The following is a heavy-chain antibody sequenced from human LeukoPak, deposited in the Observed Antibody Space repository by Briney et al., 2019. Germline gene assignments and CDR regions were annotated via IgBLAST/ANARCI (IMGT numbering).Heavy chain of an antibody. Sequence: SVKVSXKASGGTFSSYAISWVRQAPGQGLEWMGRIIPIFGTANYAQKFQGRVTITTDESTSTAYMELSSLRSEDTAVYYCAILPLGPVQGDWGQGTLVTVSS. D-gene: IGHD1-1*01. CDR3: AILPLGPVQGD. CDR2: IIPIFGTA. V-gene: IGHV1-69*05. CDR1: GGTFSSYA. J-gene: IGHJ4*02.